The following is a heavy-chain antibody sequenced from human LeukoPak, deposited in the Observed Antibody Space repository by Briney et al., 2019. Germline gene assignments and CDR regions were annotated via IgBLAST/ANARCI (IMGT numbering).Heavy chain of an antibody. CDR1: GFTFSTYH. CDR3: ARSFGDYYGSRTFYDPYYHYGMDV. V-gene: IGHV3-48*02. J-gene: IGHJ6*02. Sequence: GGSLRLSCAASGFTFSTYHMNWVRQTPGKGLEWVSYIMKGRFTISRDNAKNSLYLQMNSLRDEDTAVYYCARSFGDYYGSRTFYDPYYHYGMDVWGQGTTVTVSS. D-gene: IGHD3-10*01. CDR2: I.